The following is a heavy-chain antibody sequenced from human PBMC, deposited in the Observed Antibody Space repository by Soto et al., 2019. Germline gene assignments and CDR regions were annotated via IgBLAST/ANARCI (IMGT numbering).Heavy chain of an antibody. CDR3: ARADPDASVGY. J-gene: IGHJ4*02. CDR1: GGSISSYY. V-gene: IGHV4-59*01. CDR2: IHYSGSA. Sequence: SETLSLTCTVSGGSISSYYWSWIRQPPRKGLEWIGYIHYSGSANYNHCLKSRVTIPVDTSKNQFSQKLGSVTAADTAAYYCARADPDASVGYWGQGTLVTVSS.